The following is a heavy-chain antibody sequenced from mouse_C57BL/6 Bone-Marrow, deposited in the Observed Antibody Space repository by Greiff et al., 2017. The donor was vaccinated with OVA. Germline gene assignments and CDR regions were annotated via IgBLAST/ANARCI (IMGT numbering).Heavy chain of an antibody. D-gene: IGHD2-13*01. CDR2: IYPGGGYT. CDR1: GYTFTNYW. CDR3: ARYYGDYGAWFAY. Sequence: QVHVKQSGAELVRPGTSVKMSCKASGYTFTNYWIGWAKQRPGHGLEWIGDIYPGGGYTNYNEKFKGKATLTADKSSSTAYMQFSSLTSEDSAIYYCARYYGDYGAWFAYWGQGTLVTVSA. J-gene: IGHJ3*01. V-gene: IGHV1-63*01.